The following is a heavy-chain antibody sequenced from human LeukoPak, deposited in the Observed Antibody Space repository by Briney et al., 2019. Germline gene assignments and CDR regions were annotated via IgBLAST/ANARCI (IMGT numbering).Heavy chain of an antibody. J-gene: IGHJ3*02. Sequence: PGGSLRLSCAASGFTFSSYWKSWVRQAPGKGLEWVANIKQDGNEKYYVDSVKGRFTISRDNAKNSLYLQMNSLRVEDTAVYYCARALTIFGVVRDAFDIWGQGTMVTVSS. CDR1: GFTFSSYW. CDR2: IKQDGNEK. D-gene: IGHD3-3*01. V-gene: IGHV3-7*04. CDR3: ARALTIFGVVRDAFDI.